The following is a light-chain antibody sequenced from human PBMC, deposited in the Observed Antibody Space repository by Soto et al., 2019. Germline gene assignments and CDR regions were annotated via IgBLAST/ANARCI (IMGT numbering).Light chain of an antibody. CDR3: QQRSNWPS. J-gene: IGKJ2*01. Sequence: EIVLTQSPATLSLSPGERATLSCRASQSVSSYLAWYQQKPGQAPRLLIYDASNRATGIPARFSGSGSGTDFPLTSSSLEPEVFAVYYCQQRSNWPSFGQGTKLEIK. V-gene: IGKV3-11*01. CDR2: DAS. CDR1: QSVSSY.